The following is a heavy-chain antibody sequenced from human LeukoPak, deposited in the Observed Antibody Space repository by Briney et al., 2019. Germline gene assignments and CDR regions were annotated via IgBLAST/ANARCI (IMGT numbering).Heavy chain of an antibody. CDR2: IIPIFGTA. CDR1: GGTFSSYA. D-gene: IGHD2-2*03. J-gene: IGHJ3*02. V-gene: IGHV1-69*05. CDR3: ARGLDIVVVPAASGSSLDI. Sequence: SVKVSCKASGGTFSSYAISWVRQAPGQGLEWMGGIIPIFGTANYAQKFQGRVTITTDESTSTAYMELSSLRSEDTAVYYCARGLDIVVVPAASGSSLDIWGQGTMVTVSS.